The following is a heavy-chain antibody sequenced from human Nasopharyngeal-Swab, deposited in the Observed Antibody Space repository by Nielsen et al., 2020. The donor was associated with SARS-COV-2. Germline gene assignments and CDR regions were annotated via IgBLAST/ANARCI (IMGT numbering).Heavy chain of an antibody. CDR3: AKPFWSGYYSGDSFDF. CDR2: ISGDGDSA. D-gene: IGHD3-3*01. J-gene: IGHJ3*01. V-gene: IGHV3-43*02. Sequence: WIRQHPGKGLEWVSLISGDGDSASYRDSVKGRFTISRENNKNSLYLQMNSLTVEDTALYYCAKPFWSGYYSGDSFDFWGQGTMVTVSS.